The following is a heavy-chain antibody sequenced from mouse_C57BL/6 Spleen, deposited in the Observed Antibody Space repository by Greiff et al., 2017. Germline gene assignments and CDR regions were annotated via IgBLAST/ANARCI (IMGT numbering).Heavy chain of an antibody. V-gene: IGHV5-6*01. CDR2: ISSGGSYT. Sequence: EVQGVESGGDLVKPGGSLKLSCAASGFTFSSYGMSWVRQTPDKRLEWVATISSGGSYTYYPDSVKGRFTISRDNAKNTLYLQMSSLKSEDTAMYYCARHELWAMDYWGQGTSVTVSA. CDR1: GFTFSSYG. D-gene: IGHD4-1*01. CDR3: ARHELWAMDY. J-gene: IGHJ4*01.